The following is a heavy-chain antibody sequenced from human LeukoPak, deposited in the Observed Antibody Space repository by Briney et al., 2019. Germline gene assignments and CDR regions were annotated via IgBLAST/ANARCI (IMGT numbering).Heavy chain of an antibody. Sequence: ASVKVSYKASGYTFTSYGISWVRQAPGQGLEWMGWISAYNGNTNYAQKLQGRVTMTTDTSTSTAYMELRSLRSDDTAVYYCARGGYYGSGSYYNEGFPFDYWGQGTLVTVSS. V-gene: IGHV1-18*01. J-gene: IGHJ4*02. CDR2: ISAYNGNT. CDR1: GYTFTSYG. CDR3: ARGGYYGSGSYYNEGFPFDY. D-gene: IGHD3-10*01.